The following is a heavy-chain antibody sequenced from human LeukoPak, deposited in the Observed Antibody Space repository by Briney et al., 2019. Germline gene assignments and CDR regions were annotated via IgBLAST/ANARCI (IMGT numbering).Heavy chain of an antibody. Sequence: AGGSLRLSCAASGFTFSSYGMHWVRQAPGKGLEWVAVIWYDGSNKYYADSVKGRFTISRDNSKNTLYLQMNSLRAEDTAVYYCAREEGAVLLTPSIFDYWGQGTLVTVSS. V-gene: IGHV3-33*01. CDR3: AREEGAVLLTPSIFDY. J-gene: IGHJ4*02. CDR1: GFTFSSYG. CDR2: IWYDGSNK. D-gene: IGHD3-10*01.